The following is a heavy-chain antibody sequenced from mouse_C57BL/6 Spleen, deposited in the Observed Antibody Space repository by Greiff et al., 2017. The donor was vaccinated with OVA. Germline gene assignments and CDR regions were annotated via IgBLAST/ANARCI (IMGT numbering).Heavy chain of an antibody. D-gene: IGHD3-2*02. J-gene: IGHJ2*01. CDR3: ARGTAHDTYYFDY. CDR1: GYTFTDYY. Sequence: EVQLQQSGPELVKPGASVKISCKASGYTFTDYYMNWVKQSHGKSLEWIGDINPNNGGTSYNQKFKGKATLTVDKSSSTAYMEPRSLTSEDSAVYDCARGTAHDTYYFDYWGQGTTLTVSA. CDR2: INPNNGGT. V-gene: IGHV1-26*01.